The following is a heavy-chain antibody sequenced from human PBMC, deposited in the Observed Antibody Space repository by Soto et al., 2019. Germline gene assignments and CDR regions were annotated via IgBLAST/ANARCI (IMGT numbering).Heavy chain of an antibody. Sequence: PGSEFSKVWRTWVRQAPGKGLEWVCRIKSKTAGETTDYTAPVKGRFTISRDDSINMLYLQMNSLKIEDTAVYYCAAYFMRGQGTLVTVSS. CDR1: GSEFSKVW. CDR2: IKSKTAGETT. J-gene: IGHJ4*02. V-gene: IGHV3-15*07. D-gene: IGHD3-16*01. CDR3: AAYFM.